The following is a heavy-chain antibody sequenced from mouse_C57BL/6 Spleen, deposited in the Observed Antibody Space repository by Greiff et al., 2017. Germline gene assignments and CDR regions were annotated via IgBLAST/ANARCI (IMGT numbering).Heavy chain of an antibody. CDR3: AKGGYYYGSNDERHFEV. D-gene: IGHD1-1*01. V-gene: IGHV1-55*01. J-gene: IGHJ1*03. CDR2: IYPGSGST. CDR1: GYTFTSYW. Sequence: QVQLQQPGAELVKPGASVKMSCKASGYTFTSYWMTWVKQRPGQGLEWIGDIYPGSGSTNYNEKFKSKATLTVDTSSSTAYMQLSSLTSEDSAVYDGAKGGYYYGSNDERHFEVWGTGTTVTVSS.